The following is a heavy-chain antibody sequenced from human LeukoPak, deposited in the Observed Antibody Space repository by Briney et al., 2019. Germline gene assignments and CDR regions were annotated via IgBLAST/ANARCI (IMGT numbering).Heavy chain of an antibody. Sequence: GGSLRLSCAASGFTFSSHGMHWVRQTPAKGLEWVAFIRYDGSNKYYADSVKGRFIISRDNSKNTLFLQMNSLRPEDTAVYYCARVKEASAFDIWGQGTMVTVSS. CDR3: ARVKEASAFDI. D-gene: IGHD5-12*01. CDR2: IRYDGSNK. V-gene: IGHV3-30*02. J-gene: IGHJ3*02. CDR1: GFTFSSHG.